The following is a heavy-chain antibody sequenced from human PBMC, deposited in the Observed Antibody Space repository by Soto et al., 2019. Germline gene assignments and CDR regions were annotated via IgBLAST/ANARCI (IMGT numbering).Heavy chain of an antibody. CDR3: ARDHRHYYDSSGVLVARYYYYYGMDV. CDR2: INLSGGST. D-gene: IGHD3-22*01. CDR1: GYTFTSYY. J-gene: IGHJ6*02. V-gene: IGHV1-46*01. Sequence: GASVKVSCKASGYTFTSYYMHWVRQAPGQGLEWMGIINLSGGSTSYAQKFQGRVTMTRDTSTSTVYMELSSLRSEDTAVYYCARDHRHYYDSSGVLVARYYYYYGMDVWGQGTTVTVSS.